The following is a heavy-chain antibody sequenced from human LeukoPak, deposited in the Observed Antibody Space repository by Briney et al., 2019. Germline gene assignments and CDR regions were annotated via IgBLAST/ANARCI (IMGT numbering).Heavy chain of an antibody. J-gene: IGHJ4*02. CDR1: GGSISSGGYY. V-gene: IGHV4-31*03. CDR2: IYYSGST. CDR3: ARDRYYHDTSGYYPGYLFDY. Sequence: PSQTLSLTCTVSGGSISSGGYYWSWIRQHPGKGLEWIGYIYYSGSTYYNPSLKSRVTISVDTSKNQFSLKLSSVTAADTAVYYCARDRYYHDTSGYYPGYLFDYWGQGTLVTVSS. D-gene: IGHD3-22*01.